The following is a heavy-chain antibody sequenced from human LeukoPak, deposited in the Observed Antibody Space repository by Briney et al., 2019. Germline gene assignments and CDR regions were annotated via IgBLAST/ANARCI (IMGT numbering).Heavy chain of an antibody. J-gene: IGHJ6*03. V-gene: IGHV4-59*08. Sequence: PSETLSLTCTVSGGSISGEYGSWIRQPPGRGLEWIGYIYYSGSSSYNPSLKSRVTMSVDTSKNQFSLNLSSVTAADTAVYYCARQEYSYGYYMDVWGKGSTVTVSS. CDR1: GGSISGEY. CDR3: ARQEYSYGYYMDV. D-gene: IGHD5-18*01. CDR2: IYYSGSS.